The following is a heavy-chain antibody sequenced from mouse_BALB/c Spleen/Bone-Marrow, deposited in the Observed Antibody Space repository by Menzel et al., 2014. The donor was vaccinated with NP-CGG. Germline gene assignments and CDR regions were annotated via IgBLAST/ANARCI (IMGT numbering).Heavy chain of an antibody. Sequence: EVQVVESGGGLVQPGGSLKLSCAASGFDFSGYWMSWVRQAPGKGLEWIGEINPDSSTINYTPSLKDKFIISRDNAKNTLYLQMSKVRSEDTALYYCARLGYYGYFDYWGQGTTLTVSS. V-gene: IGHV4-1*02. CDR3: ARLGYYGYFDY. J-gene: IGHJ2*01. CDR2: INPDSSTI. D-gene: IGHD2-3*01. CDR1: GFDFSGYW.